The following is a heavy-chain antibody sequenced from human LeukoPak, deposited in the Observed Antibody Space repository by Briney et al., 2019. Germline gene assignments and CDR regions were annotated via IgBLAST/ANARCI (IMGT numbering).Heavy chain of an antibody. CDR1: GGSISSGDYY. D-gene: IGHD3-3*01. CDR3: AREPRGRDYDFWSGYDPPDYYYYMDV. Sequence: SETLSLTCTVSGGSISSGDYYWSWIRQPPGKGLEWIGYIYYSGSTYYHPSLKSRVTISVDTAKNQFSLKLSSVTAADTAVYYCAREPRGRDYDFWSGYDPPDYYYYMDVWGKGTTVTVSS. CDR2: IYYSGST. V-gene: IGHV4-30-4*08. J-gene: IGHJ6*03.